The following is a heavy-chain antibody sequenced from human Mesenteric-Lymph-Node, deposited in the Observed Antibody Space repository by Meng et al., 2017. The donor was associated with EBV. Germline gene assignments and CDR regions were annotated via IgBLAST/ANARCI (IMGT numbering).Heavy chain of an antibody. CDR2: IYHSGST. D-gene: IGHD6-13*01. V-gene: IGHV4-4*02. CDR1: GDFITSSYW. J-gene: IGHJ5*02. Sequence: QVRLLEAGPGLVKPSGTLSLTCNVSGDFITSSYWWSWVRQPPGKGLEWIGEIYHSGSTNYNPSLKSRVTTSVDKSKDQFSLTLSSVTAADTAVYYCARSYSINSRPNWFDPWGQGTLVTVSS. CDR3: ARSYSINSRPNWFDP.